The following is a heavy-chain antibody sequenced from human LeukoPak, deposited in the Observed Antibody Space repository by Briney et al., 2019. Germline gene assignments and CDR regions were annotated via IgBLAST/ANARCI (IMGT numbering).Heavy chain of an antibody. J-gene: IGHJ3*01. CDR3: ARENIATRLLSFDF. CDR2: IYYNGGP. V-gene: IGHV4-31*03. CDR1: GGSMRSTTYY. Sequence: PSETLSLTCTGSGGSMRSTTYYWSWIRQHPEKGLEWIGYIYYNGGPYYTPSLKGRLTISVDASKNQFSMQLSSVTAADTAMYYCARENIATRLLSFDFWGQGTMVTVSS. D-gene: IGHD6-6*01.